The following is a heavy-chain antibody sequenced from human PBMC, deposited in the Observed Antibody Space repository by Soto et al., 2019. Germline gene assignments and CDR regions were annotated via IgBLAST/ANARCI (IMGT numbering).Heavy chain of an antibody. J-gene: IGHJ4*02. CDR1: GFTFSNYG. CDR3: AAGKPLHY. V-gene: IGHV3-33*01. Sequence: PGGSLRLSCAASGFTFSNYGMHWVRQAPGKGLEWVAIIWYDGSNKYYADSVKGRFTISRDNSENTVYLQMNSLRAEDTAVYYCAAGKPLHYRGQGTLVTVSS. CDR2: IWYDGSNK.